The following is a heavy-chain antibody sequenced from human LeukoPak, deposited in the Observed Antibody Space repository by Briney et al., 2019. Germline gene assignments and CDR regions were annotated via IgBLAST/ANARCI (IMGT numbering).Heavy chain of an antibody. V-gene: IGHV1-8*01. CDR3: ARSRGYSYGLYRSEIDY. D-gene: IGHD5-18*01. J-gene: IGHJ4*02. Sequence: GASVKVSCKASGYTFTSYDINWVRQATGQGLEWMGWMNPNSGNTGYAQKFQGRVTMTRNTSISTAYMELSSLRSEDTAVYYCARSRGYSYGLYRSEIDYWGQGTLVTVSS. CDR2: MNPNSGNT. CDR1: GYTFTSYD.